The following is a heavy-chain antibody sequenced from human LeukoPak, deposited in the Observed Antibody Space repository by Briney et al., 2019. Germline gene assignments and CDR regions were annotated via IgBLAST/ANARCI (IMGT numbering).Heavy chain of an antibody. D-gene: IGHD5-18*01. Sequence: SETLSLTCTVSGGSISSYYWSWIRQSPGKGLEWVGYIFYSGSTNYNPSLKSRVTISVDTSKNQFSLKLSSVTAADTAVYYCARSPRGYGPYFDCWGQGTLVTVSS. CDR1: GGSISSYY. CDR2: IFYSGST. CDR3: ARSPRGYGPYFDC. V-gene: IGHV4-59*08. J-gene: IGHJ4*02.